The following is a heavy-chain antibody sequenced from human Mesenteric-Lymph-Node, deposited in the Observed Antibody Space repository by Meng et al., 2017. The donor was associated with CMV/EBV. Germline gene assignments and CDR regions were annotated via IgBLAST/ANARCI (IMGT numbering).Heavy chain of an antibody. Sequence: GSLRLSCTVSGGSISSYYWSWTRQPPGKGLEWIGYIYYSGSTNYNPSLKSRVTISVDTSKNQFSLKLSSVTAADTAVYYCARDGMGFDIWGQGTMVTVSS. CDR3: ARDGMGFDI. V-gene: IGHV4-59*01. J-gene: IGHJ3*02. D-gene: IGHD1-14*01. CDR1: GGSISSYY. CDR2: IYYSGST.